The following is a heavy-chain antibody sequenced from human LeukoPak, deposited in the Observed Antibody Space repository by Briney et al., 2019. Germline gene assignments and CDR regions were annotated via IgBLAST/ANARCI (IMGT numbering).Heavy chain of an antibody. V-gene: IGHV1-3*01. J-gene: IGHJ4*02. Sequence: ASVKVSCKASGYTFTSYAMHWVRQAPGQRLEWMGWINAGNGNTKYSQKFQGRVTITRDTSASTAYMELSSLRSEDTAVCYCARGYYYGSGTYEFGFDYWGQGTLVTVSS. CDR3: ARGYYYGSGTYEFGFDY. CDR2: INAGNGNT. D-gene: IGHD3-10*01. CDR1: GYTFTSYA.